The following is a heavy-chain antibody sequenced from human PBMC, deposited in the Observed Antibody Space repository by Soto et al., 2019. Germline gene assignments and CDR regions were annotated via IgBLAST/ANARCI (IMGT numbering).Heavy chain of an antibody. J-gene: IGHJ6*03. Sequence: ASVKVSCKASGYTFTGYYMHWVRQAPGQGLEWMGWMNPNSGNTSYAQKFQGRVTMTRNTSISTAYMELSSLRSEDTAVYYCARRSNKYYYYYYMDVWGKGTTVTVSS. V-gene: IGHV1-8*02. CDR1: GYTFTGYY. CDR2: MNPNSGNT. CDR3: ARRSNKYYYYYYMDV.